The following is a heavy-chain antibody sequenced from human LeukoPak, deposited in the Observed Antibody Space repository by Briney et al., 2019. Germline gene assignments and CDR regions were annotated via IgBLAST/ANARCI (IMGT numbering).Heavy chain of an antibody. Sequence: GGSLRLSFAASGFTFTNAWMTWVRQAPGNGLEWGGRIKSKDDGETTDYAAFVKGKFSMSRDDSRATMYLQLYSLEAEDTAVYYCTTDLGATMIRGVIVSWGQGALVTVSS. CDR2: IKSKDDGETT. V-gene: IGHV3-15*05. J-gene: IGHJ4*02. CDR1: GFTFTNAW. CDR3: TTDLGATMIRGVIVS. D-gene: IGHD3-10*01.